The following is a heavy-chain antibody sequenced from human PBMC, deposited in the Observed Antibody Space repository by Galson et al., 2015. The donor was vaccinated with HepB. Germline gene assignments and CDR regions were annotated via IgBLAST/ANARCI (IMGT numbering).Heavy chain of an antibody. CDR3: AKDSIAVAGTGAFDY. CDR2: ISWDGGST. J-gene: IGHJ4*02. Sequence: SLRLSCAASGFTFDDYTMHWVRQAPGKGLEWVSLISWDGGSTYYADSVKGRFTISRDNSKNSLYLQMNSLRTEDTALYYCAKDSIAVAGTGAFDYWGQGTLVTVSS. D-gene: IGHD6-19*01. V-gene: IGHV3-43*01. CDR1: GFTFDDYT.